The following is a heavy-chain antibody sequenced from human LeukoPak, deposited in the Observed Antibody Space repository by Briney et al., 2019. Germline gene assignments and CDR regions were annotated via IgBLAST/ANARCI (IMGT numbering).Heavy chain of an antibody. CDR3: ARDGAVGRPIDP. CDR1: GFTFRTYG. V-gene: IGHV3-33*01. CDR2: IWPDGSKK. J-gene: IGHJ5*02. Sequence: GGSLRLSCVASGFTFRTYGMYWVRQAPGKGLEWVAVIWPDGSKKYYAESVRGRFTISRDDSKNTLYLQMNSLSGEDTAVYYCARDGAVGRPIDPWGQGTLVTVSS. D-gene: IGHD3-10*01.